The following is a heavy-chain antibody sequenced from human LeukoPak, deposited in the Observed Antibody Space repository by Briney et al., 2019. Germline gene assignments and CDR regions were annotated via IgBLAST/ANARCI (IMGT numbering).Heavy chain of an antibody. J-gene: IGHJ4*02. CDR3: ARQSIPRGYFFDY. V-gene: IGHV4-39*01. D-gene: IGHD5-18*01. CDR1: GGSISSSSYY. Sequence: SETLSLTCTVSGGSISSSSYYWGWIRQPPGKGLEWIGSIYYSGSTYYNPSLKSRVTISVDTSKNQFSLKLSSVTAADTAVYYCARQSIPRGYFFDYWGQGTLVTVSS. CDR2: IYYSGST.